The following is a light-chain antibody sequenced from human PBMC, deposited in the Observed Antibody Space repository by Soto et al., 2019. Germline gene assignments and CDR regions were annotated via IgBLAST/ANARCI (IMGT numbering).Light chain of an antibody. CDR3: ATWDSRLRALL. CDR2: EVN. CDR1: SSNVGSYKL. J-gene: IGLJ2*01. Sequence: QSVLTQPASVSGSPGQSITISCTGTSSNVGSYKLVSWYQQHPGKAPKLMIFEVNKRPSGIPDRFSGSKSGTSATLGITGLQAGDEGDYYCATWDSRLRALLFGGGTKLTVL. V-gene: IGLV2-14*02.